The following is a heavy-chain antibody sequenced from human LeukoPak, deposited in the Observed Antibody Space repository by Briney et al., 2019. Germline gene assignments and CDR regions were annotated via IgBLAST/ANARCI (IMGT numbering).Heavy chain of an antibody. J-gene: IGHJ3*02. CDR3: ARGLGYSSGWYYAFDI. Sequence: GGSLRLSCAASGFSFSNYWMHWIRQAPGKGLVWVSRNNTDGRSTTYADSVKGRFTISRDNAKNTLYLQMNSLRAEDTALYYCARGLGYSSGWYYAFDIWGQGTMVTVSS. D-gene: IGHD6-19*01. CDR2: NNTDGRST. V-gene: IGHV3-74*01. CDR1: GFSFSNYW.